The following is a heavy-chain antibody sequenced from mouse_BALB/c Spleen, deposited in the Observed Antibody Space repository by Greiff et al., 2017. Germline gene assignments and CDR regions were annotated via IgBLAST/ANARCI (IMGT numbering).Heavy chain of an antibody. V-gene: IGHV5-6*01. J-gene: IGHJ2*01. Sequence: DVHLVESGGDLVKPGGSLKLSCAASGFTFSSYGMSWVRQTPDKRLEWVATISSGGSYTYYPDSVKGRFTISRDNAKNTLYLQMSSLKSEDTAMYYCARHATGTAYFDYWGQGTTLTVSS. CDR1: GFTFSSYG. D-gene: IGHD4-1*01. CDR3: ARHATGTAYFDY. CDR2: ISSGGSYT.